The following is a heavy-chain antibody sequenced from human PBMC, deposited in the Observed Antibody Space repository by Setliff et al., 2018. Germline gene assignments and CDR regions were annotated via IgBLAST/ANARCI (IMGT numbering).Heavy chain of an antibody. J-gene: IGHJ6*03. Sequence: ASVKVSCKASGYTFTAYDIVWVRQATGQGLEWMGWMNPNSGRTGYPQKFQGRVTMTRNTSISTAYMELSSLRSEDTAVYYCVRVKAEAYRDDFYFYMDVWGKGTTVTVSS. CDR3: VRVKAEAYRDDFYFYMDV. CDR2: MNPNSGRT. CDR1: GYTFTAYD. V-gene: IGHV1-8*02. D-gene: IGHD6-19*01.